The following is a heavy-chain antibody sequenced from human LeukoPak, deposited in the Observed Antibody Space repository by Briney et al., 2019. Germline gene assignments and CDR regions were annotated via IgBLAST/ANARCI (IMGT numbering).Heavy chain of an antibody. CDR3: TRDQMNY. V-gene: IGHV3-53*01. J-gene: IGHJ4*02. CDR2: IYRSGST. Sequence: GGSLRLSCAASGFTVSNSYMTWVRQAPGKGLEWVSVIYRSGSTHYADSVKGRFSISRDTSKNTVSLQMNSLRVEDTAMYYCTRDQMNYWGQGTLVTVSS. CDR1: GFTVSNSY. D-gene: IGHD5-24*01.